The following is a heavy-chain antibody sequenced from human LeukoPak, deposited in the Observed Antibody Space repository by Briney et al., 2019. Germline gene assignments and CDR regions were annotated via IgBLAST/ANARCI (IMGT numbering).Heavy chain of an antibody. CDR3: ARRTDSPQRGSTFDY. D-gene: IGHD3-10*01. Sequence: SETLSLTCAVYGGSFSGYYWSWIRQPPGKGLEWIGEINHSGSTNYNPSLKSRVTISVDTSKNQFSLKLSSVTAADTAVYYCARRTDSPQRGSTFDYWGQGTLVTVSS. J-gene: IGHJ4*02. CDR1: GGSFSGYY. V-gene: IGHV4-34*01. CDR2: INHSGST.